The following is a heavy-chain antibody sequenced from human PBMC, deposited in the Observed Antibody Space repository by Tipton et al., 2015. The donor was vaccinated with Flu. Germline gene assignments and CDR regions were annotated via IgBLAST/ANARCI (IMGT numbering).Heavy chain of an antibody. Sequence: QLVQSGAEVKKPGASVKVSCKASGYTLTSYGITWVRQAPGQGLGWMGWISAYNGNTNYAQKLQGRVTMTTDTSTNTAYMELRSLRSDDTAVYYCARVKEEWEPEDYWGQGTLVTVSS. CDR1: GYTLTSYG. V-gene: IGHV1-18*01. CDR3: ARVKEEWEPEDY. CDR2: ISAYNGNT. J-gene: IGHJ4*02. D-gene: IGHD1-26*01.